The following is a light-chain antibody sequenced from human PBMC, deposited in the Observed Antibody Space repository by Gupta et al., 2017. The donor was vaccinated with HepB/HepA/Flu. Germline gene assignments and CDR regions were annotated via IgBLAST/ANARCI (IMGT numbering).Light chain of an antibody. CDR2: RAS. V-gene: IGKV1-5*03. CDR3: QEVSGSSWT. CDR1: QSISDW. Sequence: DIQMTQSPSTLSASVGDRVTITCRASQSISDWLAWYQQKSGKAPNLLIYRASTLESGVPSRFSGSGSGTEFTLTISSLQPDDFATYYCQEVSGSSWTFGQGTKVEIK. J-gene: IGKJ1*01.